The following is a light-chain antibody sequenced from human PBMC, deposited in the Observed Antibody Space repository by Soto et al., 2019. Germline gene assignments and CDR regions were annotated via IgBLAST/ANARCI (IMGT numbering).Light chain of an antibody. V-gene: IGLV8-61*01. Sequence: QTVVTQDPGFSVSPGGTVTLTCALSSGSVSSNNYPSWYQQTPGQAPRTLIYSTNTRSSGVPDRFSGSILGNKAALTITGAQADDESDYFCVLYMGSGVWVFGGGTKVTVL. CDR2: STN. CDR3: VLYMGSGVWV. CDR1: SGSVSSNNY. J-gene: IGLJ3*02.